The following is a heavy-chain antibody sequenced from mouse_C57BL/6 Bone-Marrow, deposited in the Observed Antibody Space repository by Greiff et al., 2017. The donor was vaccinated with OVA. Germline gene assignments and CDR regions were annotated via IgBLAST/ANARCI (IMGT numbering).Heavy chain of an antibody. CDR2: INPNNGGT. Sequence: EVQLQQSGPELVKPGASVKIPCKASGYTFTDYNMDWVKQSHGKSLEWIGDINPNNGGTIYNQKFKGKATLTVDKSSSTAYMELRSLTSEDTAVYYWARGGGLLAYWGQGTLVTVSA. V-gene: IGHV1-18*01. D-gene: IGHD2-3*01. CDR3: ARGGGLLAY. CDR1: GYTFTDYN. J-gene: IGHJ3*01.